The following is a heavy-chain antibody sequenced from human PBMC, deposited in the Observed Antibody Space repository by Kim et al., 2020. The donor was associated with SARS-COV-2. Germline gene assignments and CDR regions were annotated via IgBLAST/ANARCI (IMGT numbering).Heavy chain of an antibody. V-gene: IGHV3-49*04. J-gene: IGHJ4*02. D-gene: IGHD2-15*01. CDR2: ISSKAYGGTI. CDR3: TRDARYCGGGSCYSFY. Sequence: GGSLRLSCTASGFTFGDYAMSWVRQAPGKGLEWVGFISSKAYGGTIEYAASVKGRLTISRDDSKSIAYLQMNRLKNEDTAVYYCTRDARYCGGGSCYSFYWGRGTLVTVSS. CDR1: GFTFGDYA.